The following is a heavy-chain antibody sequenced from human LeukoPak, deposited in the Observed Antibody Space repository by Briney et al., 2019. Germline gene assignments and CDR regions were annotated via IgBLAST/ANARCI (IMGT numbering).Heavy chain of an antibody. D-gene: IGHD6-19*01. CDR1: GYTFNTYG. CDR3: ARGDSSGWSSFDY. Sequence: ASVKVSCKASGYTFNTYGITWVRQAPGQGLEWMGWISPYNGDTHYAQKFQDRVTMTTDTSTSTAYMDLRRLRSDDTAVYYCARGDSSGWSSFDYWGQGTLVTVSS. V-gene: IGHV1-18*04. CDR2: ISPYNGDT. J-gene: IGHJ4*02.